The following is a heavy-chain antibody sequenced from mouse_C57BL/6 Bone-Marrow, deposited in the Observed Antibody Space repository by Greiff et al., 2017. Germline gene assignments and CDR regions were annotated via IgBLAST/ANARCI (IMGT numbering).Heavy chain of an antibody. CDR2: IYPGGGYT. CDR1: GYTFTNYW. J-gene: IGHJ2*01. V-gene: IGHV1-63*01. CDR3: ARERYYGSSYDYFDY. D-gene: IGHD1-1*01. Sequence: QVQLQQSGAELVRPGTSVKMSCKASGYTFTNYWIGWAKQRPGHGLEWIGDIYPGGGYTNYTEKFKGKATLTADKSSSTAYMQFSSLTSEDSAIYYCARERYYGSSYDYFDYWGQGTTLTVSS.